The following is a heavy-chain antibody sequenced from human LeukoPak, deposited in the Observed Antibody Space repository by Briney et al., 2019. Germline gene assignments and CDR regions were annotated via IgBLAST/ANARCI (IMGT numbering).Heavy chain of an antibody. D-gene: IGHD3-16*02. CDR2: ISYDGSNK. V-gene: IGHV3-30*03. Sequence: PGGSLRLSCAASGFTFSSYGMHWVRQAPGKGLEWVAVISYDGSNKYYADSVKGRFTISRDNSKNTLYLQMNSLRAEDTAVYYCASDYDYVWGSYRERFRRAGYFDYWGQGTLVTVSS. J-gene: IGHJ4*02. CDR1: GFTFSSYG. CDR3: ASDYDYVWGSYRERFRRAGYFDY.